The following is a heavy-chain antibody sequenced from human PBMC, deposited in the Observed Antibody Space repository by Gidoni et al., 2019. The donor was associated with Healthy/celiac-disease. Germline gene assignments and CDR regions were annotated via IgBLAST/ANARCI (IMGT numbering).Heavy chain of an antibody. V-gene: IGHV4-39*01. D-gene: IGHD2-15*01. J-gene: IGHJ4*02. CDR3: AGLGVVVVAAMITTPVDY. Sequence: LQLQESGPGLVTPSETLSLTCPVSGCSISSRTSYWGLIRQPPGKGLEWIGSIYYSGSTYYNPARKRRVTISVDTSKNQVSLKLSSGTAADTAVYYGAGLGVVVVAAMITTPVDYWGQGTLVTVSS. CDR1: GCSISSRTSY. CDR2: IYYSGST.